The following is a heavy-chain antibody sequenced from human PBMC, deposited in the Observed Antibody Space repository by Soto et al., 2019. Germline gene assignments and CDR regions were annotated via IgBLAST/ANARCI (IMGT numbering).Heavy chain of an antibody. D-gene: IGHD3-16*01. CDR2: IFSNDEK. J-gene: IGHJ5*02. V-gene: IGHV2-26*02. CDR3: ARIASVDFYWFDP. CDR1: GFSLSNDRMG. Sequence: QVTLQESGPVLVKPTETLTLTCTVSGFSLSNDRMGVTWIRQPPGKALEWLVHIFSNDEKFYITSLRNKITISKDTSKSQVVLTMTNMDPVDTARYYCARIASVDFYWFDPWGQGTLVTVSS.